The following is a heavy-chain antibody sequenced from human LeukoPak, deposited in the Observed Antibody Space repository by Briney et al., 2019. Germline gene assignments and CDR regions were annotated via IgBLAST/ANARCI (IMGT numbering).Heavy chain of an antibody. Sequence: PSETLSLTCTVSGDSISSSSYWWGWIRQPPGKGLEWIGSIFYSGSTYYNPSLKSRVTISVDTSKNQFSLKLSSVTAADTAVYYCARRPPAGGTDWFDPWGQGTLVTVSS. J-gene: IGHJ5*02. D-gene: IGHD2-8*02. CDR3: ARRPPAGGTDWFDP. V-gene: IGHV4-39*01. CDR2: IFYSGST. CDR1: GDSISSSSYW.